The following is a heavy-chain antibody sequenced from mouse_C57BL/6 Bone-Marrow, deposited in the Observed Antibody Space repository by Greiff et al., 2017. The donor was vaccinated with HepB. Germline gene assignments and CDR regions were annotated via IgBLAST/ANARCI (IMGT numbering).Heavy chain of an antibody. D-gene: IGHD2-3*01. J-gene: IGHJ4*01. CDR2: ISSGGSYT. CDR3: ARRGGLLRYYAMDY. V-gene: IGHV5-6*02. CDR1: GFTFSSYG. Sequence: EVKVVESGGDLVKPGGSLKLSCAASGFTFSSYGMSWVRQTPDKRLEWVATISSGGSYTYYPDSVKGRFTISRDNAKNTLYLQMSSLKSEDTAMYYCARRGGLLRYYAMDYWGQGTSVTVSS.